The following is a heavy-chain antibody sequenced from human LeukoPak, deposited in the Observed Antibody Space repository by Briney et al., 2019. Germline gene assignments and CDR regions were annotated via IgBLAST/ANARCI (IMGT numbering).Heavy chain of an antibody. CDR2: INANSGGT. D-gene: IGHD2-15*01. V-gene: IGHV1-2*02. J-gene: IGHJ4*02. CDR3: ASRVVVAAGIDY. Sequence: ASVRVSCKASGYTFTGYYMHWVRQAPGQGLEWMGWINANSGGTNYAQTLQGRVTITRETSISTAYMELSRLRSDDTAVYYCASRVVVAAGIDYWGQGTLVTVSS. CDR1: GYTFTGYY.